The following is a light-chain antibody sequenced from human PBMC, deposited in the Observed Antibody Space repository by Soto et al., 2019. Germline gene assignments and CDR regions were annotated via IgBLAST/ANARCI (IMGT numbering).Light chain of an antibody. J-gene: IGLJ2*01. Sequence: QSALTQPASVSGSPGQSITISCTGTSSDVGGYNYVSWYQQHPGKAPKFIIYDVRNRPSGVSTRFSGSRSGNTASLTISGLQAEDEADYYCSSYTSSGAVIFGGGTQLTVL. CDR2: DVR. CDR3: SSYTSSGAVI. CDR1: SSDVGGYNY. V-gene: IGLV2-14*03.